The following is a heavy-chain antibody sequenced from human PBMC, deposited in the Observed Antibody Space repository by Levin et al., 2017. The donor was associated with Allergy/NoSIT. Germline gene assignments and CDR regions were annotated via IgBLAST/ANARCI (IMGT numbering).Heavy chain of an antibody. CDR1: GGTFGRHG. V-gene: IGHV1-69*06. CDR2: IIPIFGTS. J-gene: IGHJ5*02. D-gene: IGHD4-17*01. CDR3: ATTVTSDYGDYVTLDQ. Sequence: GGSLRLSCKASGGTFGRHGFNWVRQAPGQGLEWMGGIIPIFGTSNNAQKFQGRITITADKSTSIIYMELSSLRSEDTAVYFCATTVTSDYGDYVTLDQWGQGTLVTVSS.